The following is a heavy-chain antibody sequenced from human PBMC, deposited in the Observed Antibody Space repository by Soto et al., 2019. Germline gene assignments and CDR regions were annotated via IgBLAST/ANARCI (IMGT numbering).Heavy chain of an antibody. V-gene: IGHV5-51*01. CDR3: ARQGSYSNYLYNWFDP. CDR2: IYPGESDT. Sequence: GESLKISCKGSGYSFTSYWIGWVRQMPGKGLEWIGIIYPGESDTRYSPSFQGQVTISADKSISTAYLQWSSLKASDTAMYYCARQGSYSNYLYNWFDPWGQGTLVTVSS. D-gene: IGHD4-4*01. J-gene: IGHJ5*02. CDR1: GYSFTSYW.